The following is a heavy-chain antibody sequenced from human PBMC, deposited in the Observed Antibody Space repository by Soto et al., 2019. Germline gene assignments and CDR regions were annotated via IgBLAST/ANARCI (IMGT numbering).Heavy chain of an antibody. CDR2: IYSGGST. CDR3: AREKRGMLRYLDRSGDLSYYYYMDV. Sequence: EVQLVESGGGLVQPGGSLRLSCAASGFTVSSNYMSWVRQAPGKGLEWVSVIYSGGSTYYADSVKVRFTISRDNSKNTLYLQMNSLRAEDTAVYYCAREKRGMLRYLDRSGDLSYYYYMDVWGKGTTVTVSS. J-gene: IGHJ6*03. D-gene: IGHD3-9*01. V-gene: IGHV3-66*01. CDR1: GFTVSSNY.